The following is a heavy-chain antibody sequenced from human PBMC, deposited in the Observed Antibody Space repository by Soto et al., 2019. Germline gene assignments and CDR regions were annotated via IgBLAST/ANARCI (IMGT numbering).Heavy chain of an antibody. Sequence: ASVKVSCKASGYTFTSYGICWVRQAPGQGLEWMGWISAYNGNTNYAQKLQGRVTMTTDTSTSTAYMELRSLRSDDTAVYYCARGTQAWDSSGYYASDFDYWGQGTLVTVSS. J-gene: IGHJ4*02. CDR2: ISAYNGNT. CDR3: ARGTQAWDSSGYYASDFDY. D-gene: IGHD3-22*01. CDR1: GYTFTSYG. V-gene: IGHV1-18*01.